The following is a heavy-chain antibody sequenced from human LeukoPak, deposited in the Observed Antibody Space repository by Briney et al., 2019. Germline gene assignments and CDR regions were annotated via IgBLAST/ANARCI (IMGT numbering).Heavy chain of an antibody. V-gene: IGHV4-59*08. D-gene: IGHD1-26*01. CDR2: IYYSGST. J-gene: IGHJ4*02. CDR1: GGSISSYY. Sequence: PSETLSLTCTVSGGSISSYYWSWIRQPPGKGLEWIGYIYYSGSTNYNPSLKSRVTILVDTSKNQFSLKLNSVTAADTAVYYCASQMGATLDYWGQGTLVTVSS. CDR3: ASQMGATLDY.